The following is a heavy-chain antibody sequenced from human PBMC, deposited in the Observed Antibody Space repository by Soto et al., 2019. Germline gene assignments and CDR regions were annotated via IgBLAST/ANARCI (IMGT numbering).Heavy chain of an antibody. V-gene: IGHV4-59*01. Sequence: SETLSLTCTVSGGSISSYYWSWIRQPPGKGLEWIGYTYYSGSTNYNPSLKSRVTISVDTSKNQFSPKLSSVTAADTAVYYCAREGLYSSSWYRQVGYYYYMDVWGKGTTVTVSS. D-gene: IGHD6-13*01. CDR3: AREGLYSSSWYRQVGYYYYMDV. J-gene: IGHJ6*03. CDR1: GGSISSYY. CDR2: TYYSGST.